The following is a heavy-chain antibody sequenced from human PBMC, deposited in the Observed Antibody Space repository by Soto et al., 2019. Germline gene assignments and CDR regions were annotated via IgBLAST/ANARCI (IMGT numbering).Heavy chain of an antibody. D-gene: IGHD1-26*01. Sequence: SETLSLTCTVSGGSISSYYWSWIRQPPGKGLEWIGYIYYSGSTNYNPSLKSRVTISVDTSKNQFSLKLSSVTAADTAVYYCARLVSKALGSYYFDYWGQGTLVTVSS. V-gene: IGHV4-59*08. J-gene: IGHJ4*02. CDR3: ARLVSKALGSYYFDY. CDR2: IYYSGST. CDR1: GGSISSYY.